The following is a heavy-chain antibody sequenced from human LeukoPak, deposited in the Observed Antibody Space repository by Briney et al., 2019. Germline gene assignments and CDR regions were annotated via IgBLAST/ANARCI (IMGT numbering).Heavy chain of an antibody. CDR3: ARSQWELLPYYFDY. D-gene: IGHD1-26*01. Sequence: SETLSLTCTVSGGSISSYYWSWIRQPPGKGLEWIGYIYYSGSTNYNPSLKSRVTISVDTSKNQFSLKLSSVTAADTAVYYCARSQWELLPYYFDYWGQGTLVTVSS. CDR1: GGSISSYY. V-gene: IGHV4-59*12. CDR2: IYYSGST. J-gene: IGHJ4*02.